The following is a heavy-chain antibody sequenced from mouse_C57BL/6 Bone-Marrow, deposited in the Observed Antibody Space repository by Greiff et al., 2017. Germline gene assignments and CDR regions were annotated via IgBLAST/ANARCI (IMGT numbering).Heavy chain of an antibody. D-gene: IGHD1-1*01. V-gene: IGHV1-69*01. Sequence: QVQLQQPGAELVMPGASVKLSCKASGYTFTSYWMHWVKPRPGQGLEWIGEIDPSDSYTNYNQKFKGKSTLTVDKSSSTAYMQLSSLTSEDSAVYYCARGYYSYYAMDYWGQGTSVTVSS. CDR2: IDPSDSYT. CDR1: GYTFTSYW. CDR3: ARGYYSYYAMDY. J-gene: IGHJ4*01.